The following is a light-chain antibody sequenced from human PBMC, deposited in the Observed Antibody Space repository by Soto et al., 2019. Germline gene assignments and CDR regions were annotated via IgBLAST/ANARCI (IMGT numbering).Light chain of an antibody. CDR1: QSISSY. V-gene: IGKV1-39*01. Sequence: DIQMTQSPSSLSASVGDRVTITCRASQSISSYLNWYQQKPGKAPQLLIYAASSLQSAVPSRFSGSGSGTDFTLTISSLQPEDFANYYCQQSYSTPRTFGQGTKVEIK. J-gene: IGKJ1*01. CDR3: QQSYSTPRT. CDR2: AAS.